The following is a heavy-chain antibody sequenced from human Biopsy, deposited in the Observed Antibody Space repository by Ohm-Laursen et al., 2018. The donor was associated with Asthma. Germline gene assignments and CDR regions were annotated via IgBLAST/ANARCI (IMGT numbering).Heavy chain of an antibody. CDR1: GGSISSGGYY. CDR2: IYYTGRD. D-gene: IGHD3-10*01. Sequence: SDTLSLTCAVSGGSISSGGYYWSWIRQPPGKGLEWLGYIYYTGRDNYNPSLKSRVTISVDTSKNQFSLRLNSVTAADTAVYYCARGPNYHGSGRAPIGMDVWGQGTTVTVSS. CDR3: ARGPNYHGSGRAPIGMDV. V-gene: IGHV4-61*08. J-gene: IGHJ6*02.